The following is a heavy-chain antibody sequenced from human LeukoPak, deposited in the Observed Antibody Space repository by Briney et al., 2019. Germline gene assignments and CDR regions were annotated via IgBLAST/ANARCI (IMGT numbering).Heavy chain of an antibody. CDR1: GYTFTKYG. V-gene: IGHV1-18*01. D-gene: IGHD1-26*01. J-gene: IGHJ5*02. CDR2: ISTNSDIR. CDR3: ARDWDAMNNCFDP. Sequence: ASVKVSCKASGYTFTKYGISWVRQAPGQGLEWMGWISTNSDIRTYAQTLQGRFTMTTDTATTTAYMELNNLTFDDTAVYYCARDWDAMNNCFDPRGQGTPVTVSS.